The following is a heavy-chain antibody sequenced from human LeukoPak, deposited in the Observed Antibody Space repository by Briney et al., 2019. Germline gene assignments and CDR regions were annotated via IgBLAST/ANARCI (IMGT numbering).Heavy chain of an antibody. D-gene: IGHD2-15*01. CDR3: AVAAGYYYYMDV. Sequence: SVKVSCKASGGTFSSYAISWVRQAPGQGLEWMGGIIPIFGTANYAQKFQGRVTITTDESTSTAYMELSSLRSEDTAVYYCAVAAGYYYYMDVWGKGTTVTVSS. CDR1: GGTFSSYA. V-gene: IGHV1-69*05. CDR2: IIPIFGTA. J-gene: IGHJ6*03.